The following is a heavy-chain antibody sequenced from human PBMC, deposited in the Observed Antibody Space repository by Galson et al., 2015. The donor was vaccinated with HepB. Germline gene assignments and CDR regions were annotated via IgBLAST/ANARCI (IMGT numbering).Heavy chain of an antibody. D-gene: IGHD1-26*01. CDR1: GFTFSSYG. J-gene: IGHJ4*02. CDR3: AKDGSGSYYAPESHFDY. Sequence: SLRLSCAASGFTFSSYGMHWVRQAPGKGLEWVAVISYDGSNKYYADSVKGRFTISRDNSKNTLYLQMNSLRAEDTAVYYCAKDGSGSYYAPESHFDYWGQGTLVTVSS. V-gene: IGHV3-30*18. CDR2: ISYDGSNK.